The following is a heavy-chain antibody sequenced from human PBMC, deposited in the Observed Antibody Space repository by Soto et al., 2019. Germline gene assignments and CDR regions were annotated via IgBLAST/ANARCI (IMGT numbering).Heavy chain of an antibody. D-gene: IGHD1-26*01. CDR2: IHLSGRV. CDR3: ARTPTRGASAWLDP. V-gene: IGHV4-34*01. Sequence: VQLQQWGSGLLKPSETLSLTCAIYGGSFSDYYWHWIRQSPGKGLEWIGEIHLSGRVNFTPSLKSRTSLSMYTSRNQFFLTLRSVTAADTAVYFCARTPTRGASAWLDPWGRGHLVTVSS. CDR1: GGSFSDYY. J-gene: IGHJ5*02.